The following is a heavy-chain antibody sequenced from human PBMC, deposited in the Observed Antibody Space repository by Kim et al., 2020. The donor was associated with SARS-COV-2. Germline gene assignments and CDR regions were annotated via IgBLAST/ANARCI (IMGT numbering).Heavy chain of an antibody. V-gene: IGHV3-33*01. CDR3: AREVRYSGSFDY. CDR2: IWYDGSNK. D-gene: IGHD5-12*01. J-gene: IGHJ4*02. Sequence: GGSLRLSCAASGFTFSSYGMHWVRQAPGKGLEWVAVIWYDGSNKYYADSVKGRFTISRDNSKNTLYLQMNSLRAEDTAVYYCAREVRYSGSFDYWGQGTLVTVSS. CDR1: GFTFSSYG.